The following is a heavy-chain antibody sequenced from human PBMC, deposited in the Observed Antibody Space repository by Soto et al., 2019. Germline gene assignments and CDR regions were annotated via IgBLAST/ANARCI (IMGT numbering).Heavy chain of an antibody. D-gene: IGHD2-8*01. J-gene: IGHJ3*02. Sequence: SQTLSLTCVISGDSVSSNSAAWNWIRQSPSRGLEWLGRTYYRSKWYNDYEVYVNSRITINPDTSKNQFSLQLNSVTPEDTAVYYCARALIDAFDIWGQGTVVTVSS. V-gene: IGHV6-1*01. CDR2: TYYRSKWYN. CDR1: GDSVSSNSAA. CDR3: ARALIDAFDI.